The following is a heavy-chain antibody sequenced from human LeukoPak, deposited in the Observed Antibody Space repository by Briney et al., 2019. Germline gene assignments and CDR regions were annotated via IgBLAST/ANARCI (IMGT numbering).Heavy chain of an antibody. Sequence: SVKVSCKASGGTFSSYAISWVRQAPGQGLEWMGGIIPIFGTANYAQKFQGRVTITADESTSTAYMELSSLRSEDTAVYYCARRALSSGYTYYYYGMDVWGQGTTVTVSS. D-gene: IGHD3-22*01. CDR2: IIPIFGTA. CDR1: GGTFSSYA. V-gene: IGHV1-69*13. CDR3: ARRALSSGYTYYYYGMDV. J-gene: IGHJ6*02.